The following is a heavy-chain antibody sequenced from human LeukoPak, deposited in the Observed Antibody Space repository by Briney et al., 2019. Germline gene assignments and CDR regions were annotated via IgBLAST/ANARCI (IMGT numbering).Heavy chain of an antibody. J-gene: IGHJ6*02. CDR2: ISGSGGST. Sequence: PGGSLRLSCAASGFTFSSYAMSWVRQAPGKGLEWVSAISGSGGSTYYADSVKGRFTISRDNSKNTLYLQMNSLRAEDTAVYYCAKFLVGATPRRYYGMDVWGQGTTVTVSS. CDR1: GFTFSSYA. V-gene: IGHV3-23*01. CDR3: AKFLVGATPRRYYGMDV. D-gene: IGHD1-26*01.